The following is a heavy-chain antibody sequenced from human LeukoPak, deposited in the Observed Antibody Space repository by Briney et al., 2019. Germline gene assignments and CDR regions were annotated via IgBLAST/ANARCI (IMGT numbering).Heavy chain of an antibody. CDR2: MNPNSGNT. CDR3: ARDKEYYYGSGSYLYAFDI. CDR1: GYTFTSYD. D-gene: IGHD3-10*01. V-gene: IGHV1-8*03. J-gene: IGHJ3*02. Sequence: ASVKVSCKASGYTFTSYDINWMRQATGQGLEWMGWMNPNSGNTGYAQKFQGRVTITRNTSISTAYMELSSLRSDDTAVYYCARDKEYYYGSGSYLYAFDIWGQGTMVTVSS.